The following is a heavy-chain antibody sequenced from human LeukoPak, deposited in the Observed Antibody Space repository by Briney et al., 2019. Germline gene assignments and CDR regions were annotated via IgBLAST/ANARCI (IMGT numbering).Heavy chain of an antibody. D-gene: IGHD3-22*01. Sequence: SETLSLTCSVSGGSIRSTTYYWGWIRQPPGKGLEWIGSIYYSGNTYYSPSLMSRVTISVDTSKNQFSLNLSSVTAADTAVYYCARAPHFFDTSGSRYYYDYWGQGALVTVSS. V-gene: IGHV4-39*07. CDR1: GGSIRSTTYY. J-gene: IGHJ4*02. CDR3: ARAPHFFDTSGSRYYYDY. CDR2: IYYSGNT.